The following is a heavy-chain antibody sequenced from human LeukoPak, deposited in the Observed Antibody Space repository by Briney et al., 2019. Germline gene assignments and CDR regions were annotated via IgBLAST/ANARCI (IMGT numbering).Heavy chain of an antibody. J-gene: IGHJ6*03. CDR3: AREPAMDV. Sequence: SETLSLTCTVSGGSISTYYWSWIRQPPGKGLEWIGEINHSGSTNYNPSLKSRVTISVDTSKNQFSLKLSSVTAADTAVYYCAREPAMDVWGKGTTVTVSS. CDR1: GGSISTYY. V-gene: IGHV4-34*01. D-gene: IGHD1-14*01. CDR2: INHSGST.